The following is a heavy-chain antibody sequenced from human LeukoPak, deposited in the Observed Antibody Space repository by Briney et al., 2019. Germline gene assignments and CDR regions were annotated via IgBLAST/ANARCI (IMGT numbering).Heavy chain of an antibody. CDR2: ISPYNGDT. Sequence: GASVKVSCKASGYTFTSYGISWVRQAPGQGLEWMGWISPYNGDTDYAQKLQGRVTMTTDTSTSIAYMDLGGLRSDDTAVYYCARKLYDSSRYGQTYYFDYWGQGTLVTVSS. J-gene: IGHJ4*02. CDR1: GYTFTSYG. D-gene: IGHD3-22*01. V-gene: IGHV1-18*01. CDR3: ARKLYDSSRYGQTYYFDY.